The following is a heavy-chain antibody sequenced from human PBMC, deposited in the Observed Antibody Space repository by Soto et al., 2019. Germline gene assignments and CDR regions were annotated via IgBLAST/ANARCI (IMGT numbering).Heavy chain of an antibody. CDR3: ARLGGYCSGGSCSAVY. D-gene: IGHD2-15*01. J-gene: IGHJ4*02. CDR1: GGSISSSSYY. V-gene: IGHV4-39*01. Sequence: SETLSLTCTVSGGSISSSSYYWGWIRQPPGKGLEWIGSIYYSGSTYYNPSLKSRVTISVDTSKNQFSLKLSSVTAADTAVYYCARLGGYCSGGSCSAVYWGQGTLVTVSS. CDR2: IYYSGST.